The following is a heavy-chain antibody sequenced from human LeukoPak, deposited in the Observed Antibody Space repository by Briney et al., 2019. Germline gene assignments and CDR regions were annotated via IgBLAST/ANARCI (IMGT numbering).Heavy chain of an antibody. CDR1: GYIFTDSY. Sequence: ASVKVSCKASGYIFTDSYMHWVRQAPGQELGWMGRINPNSGGTNYAQKFQGRVTMTRDTSISTAYTELSSLRSEDTATYYCARDGWYISYMDVWGKGTTVTVSS. CDR2: INPNSGGT. CDR3: ARDGWYISYMDV. J-gene: IGHJ6*03. D-gene: IGHD6-19*01. V-gene: IGHV1/OR15-1*02.